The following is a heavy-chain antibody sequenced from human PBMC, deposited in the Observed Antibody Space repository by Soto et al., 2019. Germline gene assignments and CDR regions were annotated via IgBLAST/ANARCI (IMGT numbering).Heavy chain of an antibody. V-gene: IGHV4-34*01. CDR2: INHSGTS. CDR3: ARGEITLLGGMDV. J-gene: IGHJ6*02. D-gene: IGHD3-10*01. Sequence: SLTCTVSGGSFRGYYWGWVRQPPGKGLEWIGEINHSGTSNYHPSLKSRVTISVATSKNQFSLTVISVTPADTAVYYCARGEITLLGGMDVWGQGTTVTVSS. CDR1: GGSFRGYY.